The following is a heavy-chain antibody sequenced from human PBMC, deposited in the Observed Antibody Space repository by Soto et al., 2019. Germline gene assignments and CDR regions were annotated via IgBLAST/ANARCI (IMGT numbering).Heavy chain of an antibody. CDR1: GFTISNYK. V-gene: IGHV3-48*02. D-gene: IGHD3-22*01. J-gene: IGHJ4*02. Sequence: EVQLVESRGGLVQPGGSLRLSCAASGFTISNYKMNWVRQAPGKGLEWVSYISSSSSTIYYADSVKGRFTISRDNAKNSLYLQMNSLRDEDTAVYYCARPYRYDSAAQIDSWGQGTLVTVSS. CDR3: ARPYRYDSAAQIDS. CDR2: ISSSSSTI.